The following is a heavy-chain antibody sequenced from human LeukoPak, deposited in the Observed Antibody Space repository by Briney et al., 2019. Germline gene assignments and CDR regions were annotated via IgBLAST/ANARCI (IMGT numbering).Heavy chain of an antibody. J-gene: IGHJ6*03. CDR1: GGPISSGGYS. Sequence: PSQTLSLTCAVSGGPISSGGYSWSWIRQPPGKGLEWIGYIYHSGSTYYNPSLKSRVTISVDRSKNQFSLKLSSVTAADTAVYYCARDRYSSSPLMDYYYYMDVWGKGTTVTVSS. V-gene: IGHV4-30-2*01. CDR3: ARDRYSSSPLMDYYYYMDV. CDR2: IYHSGST. D-gene: IGHD6-6*01.